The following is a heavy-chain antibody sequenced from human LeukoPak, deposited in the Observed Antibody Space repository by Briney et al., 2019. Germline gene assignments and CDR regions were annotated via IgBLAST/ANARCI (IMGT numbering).Heavy chain of an antibody. D-gene: IGHD3-3*01. CDR2: MNPNSGNT. CDR3: ARGQKRGYDFWSGYYELDY. J-gene: IGHJ4*02. Sequence: ASVRVSCKASGYTFTIYDINWVRQAPGQGVEWMGWMNPNSGNTGYAQKFQGRVTITRNTSISTAYMELSSLRSEDTAVYYCARGQKRGYDFWSGYYELDYWGQGTLVTVSS. CDR1: GYTFTIYD. V-gene: IGHV1-8*01.